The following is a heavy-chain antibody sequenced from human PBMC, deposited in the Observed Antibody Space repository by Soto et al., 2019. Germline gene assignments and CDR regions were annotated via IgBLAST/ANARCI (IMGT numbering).Heavy chain of an antibody. CDR2: TYYRSKWYN. CDR3: ARDWGITMVRGVYYFDY. Sequence: PSQTLSLTCAISGDSVSSNSAAWNWIRQSPSRGLEWLGRTYYRSKWYNDYAVSVKSRITINPDTSKNQFSLQLHSVTPEDTAVYYCARDWGITMVRGVYYFDYWGQGTLVTVSS. CDR1: GDSVSSNSAA. D-gene: IGHD3-10*01. J-gene: IGHJ4*02. V-gene: IGHV6-1*01.